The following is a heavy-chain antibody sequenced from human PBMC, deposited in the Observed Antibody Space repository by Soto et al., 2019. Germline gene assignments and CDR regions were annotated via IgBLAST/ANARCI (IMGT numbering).Heavy chain of an antibody. CDR1: GGTFSSYA. V-gene: IGHV1-69*12. J-gene: IGHJ6*02. CDR3: ACTVSNYYYYGMDV. Sequence: QVQLVQSGAEVKKPGSSVKVSCKASGGTFSSYAISWVRQAPGQGLEWMGGIIPIFGTADYAQKFQGRVTITAEESTSTAYMELSSLRAEDTAVYYCACTVSNYYYYGMDVWGQGTTVTVSS. CDR2: IIPIFGTA. D-gene: IGHD2-8*01.